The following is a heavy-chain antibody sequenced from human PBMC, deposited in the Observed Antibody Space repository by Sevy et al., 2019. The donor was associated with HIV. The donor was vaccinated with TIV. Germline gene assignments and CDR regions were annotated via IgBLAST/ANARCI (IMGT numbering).Heavy chain of an antibody. CDR2: IKSKTDDGTT. CDR1: GFTFSNAW. D-gene: IGHD3-22*01. CDR3: TTGMAGYYDSSGYYYEDDYFDY. J-gene: IGHJ4*02. V-gene: IGHV3-15*01. Sequence: GGSLRLSCAASGFTFSNAWMSWVRQAPGKGLEWVGRIKSKTDDGTTDYAAPVKGRFTISRDDSKNTLYLQMNSLKTEDTAVYYCTTGMAGYYDSSGYYYEDDYFDYWGQGTLVTVSS.